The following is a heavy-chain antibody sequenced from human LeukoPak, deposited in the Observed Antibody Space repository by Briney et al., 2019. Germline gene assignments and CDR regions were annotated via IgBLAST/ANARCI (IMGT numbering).Heavy chain of an antibody. CDR3: ARGGGRMVRGVIISNYFDY. D-gene: IGHD3-10*01. CDR1: GYTFTSHY. Sequence: ASVKVSCKASGYTFTSHYMHWVRQAPGQGLEWMGIINPSGGSTSYAQKFQGRVTMTRDTSTSTVYVELSSLRSEDPAVYYCARGGGRMVRGVIISNYFDYWGQGTLVTVSS. CDR2: INPSGGST. J-gene: IGHJ4*02. V-gene: IGHV1-46*01.